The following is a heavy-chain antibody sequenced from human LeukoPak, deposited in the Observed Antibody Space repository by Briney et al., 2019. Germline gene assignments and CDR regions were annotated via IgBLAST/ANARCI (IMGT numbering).Heavy chain of an antibody. CDR2: IWYDGSNK. Sequence: PGGSLRLSCAASGFTFSSYGIHWVRQAPGKGLEWVAVIWYDGSNKYYADSVKGRFTISRDNSKKTLYLQMNSLRADDTAVYYCAREGFGELHYYGMDVWGQGTTVTVSS. D-gene: IGHD3-10*01. CDR3: AREGFGELHYYGMDV. V-gene: IGHV3-33*01. CDR1: GFTFSSYG. J-gene: IGHJ6*02.